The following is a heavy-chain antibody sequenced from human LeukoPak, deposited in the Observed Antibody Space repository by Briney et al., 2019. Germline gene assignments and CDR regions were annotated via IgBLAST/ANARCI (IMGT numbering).Heavy chain of an antibody. D-gene: IGHD3-10*01. CDR3: AKAPYSDYGSGRPTFMDV. V-gene: IGHV3-23*01. Sequence: GGSLRLSCAASGFTFSNYAMSWVRQAPGKGLEGVSTISNTGSDTYYADSVKGRFTISRDNSENTLYLQMNNLRAEDTAIHYCAKAPYSDYGSGRPTFMDVWGQGTTVAVSS. J-gene: IGHJ6*02. CDR1: GFTFSNYA. CDR2: ISNTGSDT.